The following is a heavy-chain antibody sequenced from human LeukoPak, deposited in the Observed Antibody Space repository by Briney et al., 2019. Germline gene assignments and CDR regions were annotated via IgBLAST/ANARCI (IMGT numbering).Heavy chain of an antibody. J-gene: IGHJ6*02. CDR1: GGTFSSYA. CDR2: IIPILGIA. V-gene: IGHV1-69*04. Sequence: GASVKVSCKASGGTFSSYAISWVRQAPGQGLEWMGRIIPILGIANYAQKFQGRVTITADKSTSTAYMELSRLRSDDTAVYYCASAPPRAYSSSWYDGYYYYYYGMDVWGQGTTVTVSS. D-gene: IGHD6-13*01. CDR3: ASAPPRAYSSSWYDGYYYYYYGMDV.